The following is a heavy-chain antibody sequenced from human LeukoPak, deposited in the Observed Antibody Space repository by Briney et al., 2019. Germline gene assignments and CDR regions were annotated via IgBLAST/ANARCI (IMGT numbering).Heavy chain of an antibody. CDR2: IYTSGST. J-gene: IGHJ4*02. CDR1: GGSISGYY. D-gene: IGHD3-22*01. CDR3: ARGPDYSDSSGYFKY. V-gene: IGHV4-4*07. Sequence: SETLSLTCTVSGGSISGYYWSWIRQPAGKGLAWMGRIYTSGSTNYNPSLRSRVSISVDKSKNQFSLILSSLTAADTAVYYCARGPDYSDSSGYFKYWGQGTLVTVSS.